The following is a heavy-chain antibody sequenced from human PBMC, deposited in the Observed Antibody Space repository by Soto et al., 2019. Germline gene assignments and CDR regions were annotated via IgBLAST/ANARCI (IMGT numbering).Heavy chain of an antibody. Sequence: GGSLKLSCVASGFSFSNAWMTWVRQAPGKGLEWVGRIKSKTDGGTTDYAAPVKGRFTISRDDSKNTLYLQMNSLKTEDTAVYYCTTVVYSSGWYVDYWGQGTLVTVSS. CDR3: TTVVYSSGWYVDY. CDR1: GFSFSNAW. V-gene: IGHV3-15*01. D-gene: IGHD6-19*01. CDR2: IKSKTDGGTT. J-gene: IGHJ4*02.